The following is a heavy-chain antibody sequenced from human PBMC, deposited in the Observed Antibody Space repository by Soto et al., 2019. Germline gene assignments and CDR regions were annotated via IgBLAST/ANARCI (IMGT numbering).Heavy chain of an antibody. CDR1: GGSISSSSYY. CDR3: ARQGQWLDGSYFDY. J-gene: IGHJ4*03. CDR2: IYYSGST. D-gene: IGHD6-19*01. Sequence: SETLSLTCTVSGGSISSSSYYWGWIRQPPGKGLEWIGSIYYSGSTYYNPSLKSRVTISVDTSKNQFSLKLSSVTAADTAVYYCARQGQWLDGSYFDYWGQGTLVTVSS. V-gene: IGHV4-39*01.